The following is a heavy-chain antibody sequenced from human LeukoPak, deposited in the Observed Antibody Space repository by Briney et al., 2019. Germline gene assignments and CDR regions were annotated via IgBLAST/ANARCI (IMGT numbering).Heavy chain of an antibody. Sequence: GASVNVSCGSSVYTYTGYYVHGVPQAPGQGREWMVWTNPNSGGTNYAQKFQGTVTMTRDTSISTDYMELSRLRSDDTAVYYCAGTFDYGDYGEYYFDYWGQGTMVTVSS. CDR1: VYTYTGYY. J-gene: IGHJ4*02. CDR3: AGTFDYGDYGEYYFDY. V-gene: IGHV1-2*02. CDR2: TNPNSGGT. D-gene: IGHD4-17*01.